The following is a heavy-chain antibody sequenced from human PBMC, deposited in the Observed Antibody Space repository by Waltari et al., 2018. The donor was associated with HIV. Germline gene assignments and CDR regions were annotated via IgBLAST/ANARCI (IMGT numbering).Heavy chain of an antibody. CDR3: ARERGGYDILTGYWEVDV. D-gene: IGHD3-9*01. CDR1: DYSISSGYY. Sequence: QVQLQESGPGLVKPSETLSLTCAVSDYSISSGYYWGWIRQPPGKGLEWIGSIYHSGSADYNPSLKSRVTISVDTSKNQFSLKLSSVTAADTAVYYCARERGGYDILTGYWEVDVWGQGTTVTVSS. V-gene: IGHV4-38-2*02. CDR2: IYHSGSA. J-gene: IGHJ6*02.